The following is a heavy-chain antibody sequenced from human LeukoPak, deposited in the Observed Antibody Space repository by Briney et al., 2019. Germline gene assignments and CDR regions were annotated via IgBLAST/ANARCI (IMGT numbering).Heavy chain of an antibody. D-gene: IGHD3-10*01. J-gene: IGHJ4*02. V-gene: IGHV3-74*01. Sequence: PGGSLRLSCEVSGFTLNYYWMHWIRQAPGKGLEWVSRTNSTGTGTSYADSVKGRFTISRDNAKNTLYLQMHSLRVDDTAVYYCTRSDSGLYRYWGRGTLVTVSS. CDR2: TNSTGTGT. CDR3: TRSDSGLYRY. CDR1: GFTLNYYW.